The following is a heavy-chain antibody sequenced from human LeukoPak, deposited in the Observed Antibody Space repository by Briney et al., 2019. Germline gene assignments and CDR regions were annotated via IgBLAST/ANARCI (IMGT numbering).Heavy chain of an antibody. CDR1: GFTFSSSA. D-gene: IGHD2-15*01. V-gene: IGHV3-23*01. J-gene: IGHJ6*02. Sequence: GGSLRLSCAASGFTFSSSAMSWVRQAPGKGLEWVSAISGSGGSTYYADSVKGRFTISRDNSKNTLYLQMNSLRVEDAAVYYCAKVLLARAYYYGMDVWGQGTTVTVSS. CDR3: AKVLLARAYYYGMDV. CDR2: ISGSGGST.